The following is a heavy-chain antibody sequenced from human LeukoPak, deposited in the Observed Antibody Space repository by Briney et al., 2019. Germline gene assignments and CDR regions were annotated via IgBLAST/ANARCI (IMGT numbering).Heavy chain of an antibody. Sequence: PSETLSLTCTVSGGSISSYYWSWIRQPPGKGLEWIGYIYYSGSTNYNPSLKSRVTISVDTSKNQFSLKLSSVTAADTAVYYCARERNYYDSSGYLESTSERSFDAFDIWGQGTMVTVSS. CDR3: ARERNYYDSSGYLESTSERSFDAFDI. V-gene: IGHV4-59*01. CDR1: GGSISSYY. J-gene: IGHJ3*02. CDR2: IYYSGST. D-gene: IGHD3-22*01.